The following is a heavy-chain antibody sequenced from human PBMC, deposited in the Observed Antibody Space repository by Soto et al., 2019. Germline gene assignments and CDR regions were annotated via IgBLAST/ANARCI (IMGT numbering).Heavy chain of an antibody. D-gene: IGHD3-22*01. CDR1: GDSISRSHW. J-gene: IGHJ4*02. CDR2: ISHSGIT. Sequence: QVQLQESGPGLVRPSGALSVTCAVSGDSISRSHWWSWVRQSPGKGLEWIGEISHSGITNYRPSLKSRVTISGDKSKNQLSLKLPSVTAADTAVYYCARVRYDRSGFDHWGQGTLVSVSS. V-gene: IGHV4-4*02. CDR3: ARVRYDRSGFDH.